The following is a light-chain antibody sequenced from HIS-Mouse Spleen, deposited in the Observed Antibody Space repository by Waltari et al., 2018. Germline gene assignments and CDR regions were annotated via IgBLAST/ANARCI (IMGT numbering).Light chain of an antibody. CDR3: QQYYSTPYT. V-gene: IGKV4-1*01. CDR2: WAS. Sequence: DIVMTQSPDSLAGSLGERATINRKSRPSVLYSSNNKNYLAWYQQKPGQPPKLLIYWASTRESGVPDRFSGSGSGTDFTLTISSLQAEDVAVYYCQQYYSTPYTFGQGTKLEIK. J-gene: IGKJ2*01. CDR1: PSVLYSSNNKNY.